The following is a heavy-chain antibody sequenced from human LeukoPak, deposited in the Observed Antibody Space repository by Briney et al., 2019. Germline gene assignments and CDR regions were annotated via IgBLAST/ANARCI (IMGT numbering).Heavy chain of an antibody. J-gene: IGHJ4*02. CDR3: ASYTWFGEQSLDY. CDR1: GFTFSSYW. CDR2: IKQDGSEK. V-gene: IGHV3-7*01. D-gene: IGHD3-10*01. Sequence: PGXXLRLSCAASGFTFSSYWMRWGSQAPGKGLEWVANIKQDGSEKYYVDSVKGRFTISRDNAKNSLYLQMNSLRAEDTAVYYCASYTWFGEQSLDYWGQGTLVTVSS.